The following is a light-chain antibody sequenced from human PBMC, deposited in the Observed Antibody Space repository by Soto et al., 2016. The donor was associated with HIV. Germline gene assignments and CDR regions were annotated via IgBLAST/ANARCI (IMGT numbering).Light chain of an antibody. CDR1: NIGGKS. V-gene: IGLV3-21*04. CDR2: DDS. CDR3: QVWDRSSDQFV. J-gene: IGLJ1*01. Sequence: SYILTQPPSLLVAPGRTASITCGGDNIGGKSVHWYQQRPGQAPMLVIYDDSDRPSGIPERLSGSSSGNTATLTISRVEAGDEADYYCQVWDRSSDQFVFGSGTKVTVL.